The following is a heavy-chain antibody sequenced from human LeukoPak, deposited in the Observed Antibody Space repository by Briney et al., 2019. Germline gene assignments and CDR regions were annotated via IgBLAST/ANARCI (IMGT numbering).Heavy chain of an antibody. CDR2: LSGSGSSA. Sequence: PGGSLRLSCAASGFTFSTYAMSWVRQAPGKGLEWVSGLSGSGSSAYYADSVKGRFTISRDNSKNTLYLQMNSLRAEDTAVYYCATSGWYQGIDYWGQGTLVTVSS. D-gene: IGHD6-19*01. V-gene: IGHV3-23*01. J-gene: IGHJ4*02. CDR1: GFTFSTYA. CDR3: ATSGWYQGIDY.